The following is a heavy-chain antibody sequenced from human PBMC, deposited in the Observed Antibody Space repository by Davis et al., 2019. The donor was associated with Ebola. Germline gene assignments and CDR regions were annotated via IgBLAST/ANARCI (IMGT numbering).Heavy chain of an antibody. CDR1: GGSISSSSYY. Sequence: MPSETLSLTCTVSGGSISSSSYYWGWIRQPPGKGLEWIGSIYYSGSTYYNPSLKSRVTISVDTSKDQFSLKLSSVTAADTAVYYCAKLPAAGYYYYGMDVWGQGTTVTVSS. V-gene: IGHV4-39*07. D-gene: IGHD6-13*01. CDR2: IYYSGST. CDR3: AKLPAAGYYYYGMDV. J-gene: IGHJ6*02.